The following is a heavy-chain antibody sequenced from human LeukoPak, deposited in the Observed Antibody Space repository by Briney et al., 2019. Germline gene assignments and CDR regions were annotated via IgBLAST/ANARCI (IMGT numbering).Heavy chain of an antibody. J-gene: IGHJ6*02. Sequence: ASVKVSCKASGYTFTSYYMHWVRQAPGQGLEWMGIINPSGGSTSYAQKFQGRVTMTRDTSTSTVYMELSSLRSEDTAVYYCARDPRTQYSSSWYTPDYYYGMDVWGQGTTVTVSS. V-gene: IGHV1-46*01. CDR2: INPSGGST. D-gene: IGHD6-13*01. CDR1: GYTFTSYY. CDR3: ARDPRTQYSSSWYTPDYYYGMDV.